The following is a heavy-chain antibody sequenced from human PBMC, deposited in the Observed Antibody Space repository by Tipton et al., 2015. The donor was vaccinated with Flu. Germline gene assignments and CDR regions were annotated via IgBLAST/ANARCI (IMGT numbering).Heavy chain of an antibody. J-gene: IGHJ6*03. CDR1: GDTYNNYA. CDR2: IFPIFGAT. V-gene: IGHV1-69*01. Sequence: QSGAEVKKPGSSVKVSCKASGDTYNNYAISWVRQAPGQGLEWMGGIFPIFGATKYAHKFQGRVTITADESTSTFYMELSSLRSEDTAVYYCARAGLFYSSHFYYMDVWGEGTTVSVSS. D-gene: IGHD4-11*01. CDR3: ARAGLFYSSHFYYMDV.